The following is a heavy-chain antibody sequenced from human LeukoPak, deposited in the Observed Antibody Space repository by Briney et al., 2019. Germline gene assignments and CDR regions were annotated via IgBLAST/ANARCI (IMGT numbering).Heavy chain of an antibody. CDR1: GFIFSSYA. CDR2: ISYDGSNK. Sequence: GGSLRLSCAASGFIFSSYAIHWVRQAPGKGLEWVAVISYDGSNKYYADSVKGRFTISRDNSKNTLYLQMNSLRAEDTAVYYCARDLGHFDYWGQGTLVTVSS. CDR3: ARDLGHFDY. J-gene: IGHJ4*02. V-gene: IGHV3-30*01.